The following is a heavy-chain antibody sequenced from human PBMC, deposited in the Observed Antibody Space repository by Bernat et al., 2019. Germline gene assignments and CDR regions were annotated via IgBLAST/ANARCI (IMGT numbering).Heavy chain of an antibody. J-gene: IGHJ3*02. V-gene: IGHV3-23*04. CDR3: AKDSPVLTI. CDR1: GFTFRSYG. CDR2: ISDTVSST. Sequence: EVQLVESGGGLVQPGGSLRLSCAASGFTFRSYGMSWVRQTPGRGLEWVSAISDTVSSTYYADSVKGRFTISRDNSKNTLFLQMNSRRAEDTAVYYCAKDSPVLTIWGQGTMVTVSS. D-gene: IGHD2-8*01.